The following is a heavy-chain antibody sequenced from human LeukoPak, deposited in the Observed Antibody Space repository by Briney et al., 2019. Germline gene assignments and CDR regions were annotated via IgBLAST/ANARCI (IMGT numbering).Heavy chain of an antibody. CDR2: IYYSGST. CDR3: ARHGPSRYSSGWDPDY. V-gene: IGHV4-39*01. CDR1: GGSISSSSYY. J-gene: IGHJ4*02. D-gene: IGHD6-19*01. Sequence: PSETLSLTCTVSGGSISSSSYYWGWIRQPPGKGLEWIGSIYYSGSTYYNPSLKSRVTISVDTSKNQFSLKLSSVTAADTAVYYYARHGPSRYSSGWDPDYWGQGTLVTVSS.